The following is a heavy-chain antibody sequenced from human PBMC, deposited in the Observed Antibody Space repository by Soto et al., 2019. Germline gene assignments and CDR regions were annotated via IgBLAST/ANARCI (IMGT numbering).Heavy chain of an antibody. CDR3: AHSKLSERFGGWVNAFDL. Sequence: QITLKESGPTLVKPTQTLTLTCTFSGFSLSTSGVGVGWIRQPPGKALEWLALIYWDDDKRYSPTLKSRLTSTKETSKNQGILTMTKMDTVDTATYYCAHSKLSERFGGWVNAFDLWGQGTIVTVSS. V-gene: IGHV2-5*02. CDR2: IYWDDDK. CDR1: GFSLSTSGVG. J-gene: IGHJ3*01. D-gene: IGHD3-10*01.